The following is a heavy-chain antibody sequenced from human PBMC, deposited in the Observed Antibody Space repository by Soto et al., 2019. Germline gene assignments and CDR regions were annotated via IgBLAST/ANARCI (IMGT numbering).Heavy chain of an antibody. D-gene: IGHD2-21*02. CDR3: ERRHGLDIDYYY. J-gene: IGHJ4*02. CDR2: FFIGGNT. V-gene: IGHV4-39*01. CDR1: GGSITGGSISSTTYY. Sequence: SETLSLTCTVSGGSITGGSISSTTYYWGWMRQPPGKGLEWIASFFIGGNTYYNPSLKSRVTTSVDTSKNQFSLKLSSVTAADTVVYFRERRHGLDIDYYYWGQGILV.